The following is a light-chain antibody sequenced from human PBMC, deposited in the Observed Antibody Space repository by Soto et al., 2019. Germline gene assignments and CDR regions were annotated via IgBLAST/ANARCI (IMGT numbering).Light chain of an antibody. CDR3: QQYGSSPIT. CDR2: DAS. Sequence: EIVLTQSPATLSLSPGGRATLSCVASQSVSSSYLAWYQQKPGLAPRLLIYDASSRATGIPDRFSGSGSGTDFTLTISRLEPEDFAVYYCQQYGSSPITFGQGTRLEIK. CDR1: QSVSSSY. J-gene: IGKJ5*01. V-gene: IGKV3D-20*01.